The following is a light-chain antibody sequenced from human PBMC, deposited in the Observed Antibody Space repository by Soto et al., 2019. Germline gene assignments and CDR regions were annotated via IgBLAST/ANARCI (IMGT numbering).Light chain of an antibody. CDR2: CAS. CDR3: QQYGVAPRT. CDR1: QCFXNNY. J-gene: IGKJ1*01. Sequence: DISLTQCPGTLSLSPGERATLSCRASQCFXNNYSAWYQQKPGQAPSLLTPCASNSATGSPDSLSGSGSGPDFTRTISRLEPEDCAVYYWQQYGVAPRTFGQGTKVDIK. V-gene: IGKV3-20*01.